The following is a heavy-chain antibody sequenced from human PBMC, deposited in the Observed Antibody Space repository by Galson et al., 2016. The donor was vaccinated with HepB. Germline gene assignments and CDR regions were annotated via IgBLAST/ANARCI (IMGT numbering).Heavy chain of an antibody. V-gene: IGHV7-4-1*02. Sequence: SVKVSCKASGYTFTVYGLNWVRQAPGQGLEWMGWINTNTGNPTYAQGFTGRFVFSLDTSVSTAYLQISSLKTEDTAVYFCARGVRNWFDPWGQGTLVAVSS. CDR1: GYTFTVYG. J-gene: IGHJ5*02. CDR3: ARGVRNWFDP. CDR2: INTNTGNP.